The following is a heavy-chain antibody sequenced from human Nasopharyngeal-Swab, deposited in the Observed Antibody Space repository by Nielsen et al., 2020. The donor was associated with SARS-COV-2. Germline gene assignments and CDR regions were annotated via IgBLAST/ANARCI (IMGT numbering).Heavy chain of an antibody. CDR3: ARDIGYAGYLDY. V-gene: IGHV4-61*02. Sequence: SETLSLTCTVSGGSISSGSYYWSWIRQPAGKGLEWIGRIYTSGSTNYNPSLKSRVTISVDMSKNQFSLKLSSVTAADTAVYYCARDIGYAGYLDYWGQGTLVTVSS. CDR2: IYTSGST. CDR1: GGSISSGSYY. J-gene: IGHJ4*02. D-gene: IGHD3-9*01.